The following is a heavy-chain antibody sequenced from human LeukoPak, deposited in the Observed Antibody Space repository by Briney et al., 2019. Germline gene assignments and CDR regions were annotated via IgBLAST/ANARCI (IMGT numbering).Heavy chain of an antibody. Sequence: GGSLRLSCAASGFTFSSYAMHWVRQAPGKGLEWVATIKPEGSEKFYVDSVKGRFTISRDNAKNSLYLQMNTLRAEDTAVYYCATDDFAYWGQETLVTVSS. CDR2: IKPEGSEK. CDR3: ATDDFAY. V-gene: IGHV3-7*01. J-gene: IGHJ4*02. CDR1: GFTFSSYA.